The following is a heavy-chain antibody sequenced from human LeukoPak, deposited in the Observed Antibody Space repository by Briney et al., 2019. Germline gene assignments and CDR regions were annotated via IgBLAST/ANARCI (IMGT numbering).Heavy chain of an antibody. D-gene: IGHD1-26*01. Sequence: ASVDVSYKVSGHTFTVHYMHWVRQAPGQGLEWMGWINPNSGGTNYAQKFQGRVTMTSDTSISTAYMELSRLRSDDTAVYYCARDGTSAFDIWGQGTMVTVSS. CDR2: INPNSGGT. CDR3: ARDGTSAFDI. V-gene: IGHV1-2*02. CDR1: GHTFTVHY. J-gene: IGHJ3*02.